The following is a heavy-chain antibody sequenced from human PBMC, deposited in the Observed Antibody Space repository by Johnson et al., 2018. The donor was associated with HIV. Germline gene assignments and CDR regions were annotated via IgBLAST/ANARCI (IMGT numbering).Heavy chain of an antibody. D-gene: IGHD3-16*01. CDR3: AKVMSTIWDDAVDI. CDR1: GFTFSSYA. Sequence: QVQLVESGGGVVQPGRSLRLSCAASGFTFSSYAMHWVRQAPGKGLEWVAVISYDGSNKYYADSVKGRFTISRDNSKNTVYLQMNSLRAEDTAVYYCAKVMSTIWDDAVDIWGQGTMVTVSS. J-gene: IGHJ3*02. CDR2: ISYDGSNK. V-gene: IGHV3-30-3*01.